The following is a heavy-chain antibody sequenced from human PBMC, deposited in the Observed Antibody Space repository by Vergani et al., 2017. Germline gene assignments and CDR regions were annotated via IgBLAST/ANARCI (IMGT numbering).Heavy chain of an antibody. D-gene: IGHD3-3*01. J-gene: IGHJ5*02. CDR1: GFIFSTYA. Sequence: EVQLLESGGDLVQPGGSLRLSCTASGFIFSTYAMSWVRQAPGKGLEWVSRINSDGSSTSYADSVKGRFTISSDNAKNTLYLQMNSLRAEDTAVYYCARGASLRFLDPWGQGTLVTVSS. V-gene: IGHV3-74*02. CDR3: ARGASLRFLDP. CDR2: INSDGSST.